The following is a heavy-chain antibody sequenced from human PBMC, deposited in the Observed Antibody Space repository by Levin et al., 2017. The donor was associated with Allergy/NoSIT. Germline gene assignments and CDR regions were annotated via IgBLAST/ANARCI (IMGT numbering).Heavy chain of an antibody. V-gene: IGHV3-11*01. Sequence: GGSLRLSCAASGFTFSDHYMSWIRQAPGKGLEWVSYISSSGSNIYYADSMKGRFTISRDNAKNSLYLQMNRLRAEDTAVYYCARALDYGSSGVDYWGQGTLVTVSS. CDR2: ISSSGSNI. J-gene: IGHJ4*02. CDR1: GFTFSDHY. D-gene: IGHD3-22*01. CDR3: ARALDYGSSGVDY.